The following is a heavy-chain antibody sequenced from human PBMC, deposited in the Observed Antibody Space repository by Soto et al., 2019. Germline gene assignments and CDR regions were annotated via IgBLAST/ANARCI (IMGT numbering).Heavy chain of an antibody. V-gene: IGHV3-33*01. CDR3: AREGVVVITTFLDY. CDR2: IWYDGSNK. Sequence: AGGSLRLSCAASGFTFSSYGMHWVRPAPGKGLEWVAVIWYDGSNKYYADSVKGRFTISRDNSKNTLYLQMNSLRAEDTAVYYCAREGVVVITTFLDYWGLGTLVTVSS. D-gene: IGHD3-22*01. CDR1: GFTFSSYG. J-gene: IGHJ4*02.